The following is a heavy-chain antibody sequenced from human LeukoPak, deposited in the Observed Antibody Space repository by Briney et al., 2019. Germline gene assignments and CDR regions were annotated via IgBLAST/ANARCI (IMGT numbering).Heavy chain of an antibody. J-gene: IGHJ4*02. Sequence: PGGSLRLSCAASGFTFSSYSMNWVRQAPGKGLEWVSYISSSSSTIYYADSVKGRFTISRDNAKNSLYLQMNSLRAEDTAVYYCARVLSGYDGGYFDYWGQGTLVTVSS. CDR3: ARVLSGYDGGYFDY. CDR2: ISSSSSTI. CDR1: GFTFSSYS. V-gene: IGHV3-48*01. D-gene: IGHD5-12*01.